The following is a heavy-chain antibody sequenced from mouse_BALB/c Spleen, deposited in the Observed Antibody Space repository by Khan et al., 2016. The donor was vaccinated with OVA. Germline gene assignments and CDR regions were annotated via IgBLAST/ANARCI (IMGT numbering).Heavy chain of an antibody. CDR1: GFSLTGYG. J-gene: IGHJ4*01. V-gene: IGHV2-6-7*01. Sequence: QVQLKESGPGLVAPSQSLSITCTGSGFSLTGYGVNWVRQPPGKGLEWLGMIWGDGSTDYNSALKSRLSISKDNSKSQVFIKMNSLQTDDTARYYCARAYYSNYMEAMDYWSQGTSVTVSS. CDR3: ARAYYSNYMEAMDY. D-gene: IGHD2-5*01. CDR2: IWGDGST.